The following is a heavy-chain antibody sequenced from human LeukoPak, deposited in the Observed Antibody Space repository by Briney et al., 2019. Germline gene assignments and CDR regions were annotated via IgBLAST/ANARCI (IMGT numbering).Heavy chain of an antibody. CDR3: ARGGVYSYGQYYYYGMDV. D-gene: IGHD5-18*01. CDR1: GFTFSSYS. V-gene: IGHV3-21*01. Sequence: GGSLRLSCAASGFTFSSYSMNWVRQAPGKGLEWVSSISSSSSYIYYADSVKGRFTISRDNAKNPLYLQMNSLRAEDTAVYYCARGGVYSYGQYYYYGMDVWGKGTTVTVSS. CDR2: ISSSSSYI. J-gene: IGHJ6*04.